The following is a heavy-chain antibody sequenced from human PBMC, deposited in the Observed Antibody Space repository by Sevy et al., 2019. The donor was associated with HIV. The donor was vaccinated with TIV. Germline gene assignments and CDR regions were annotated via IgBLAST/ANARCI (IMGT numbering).Heavy chain of an antibody. CDR2: LTGDGSKK. CDR3: VRDISPTLGTGHNWFDL. V-gene: IGHV3-9*01. Sequence: GGSLRLSCVGSGFVFEDFAVHWVRRSPGKGLEWVSGLTGDGSKKFYEGSVKGRFTISRDNARNSLYLQMNNMKFDDTAFYYCVRDISPTLGTGHNWFDLWGQGTLVTVS. J-gene: IGHJ5*02. CDR1: GFVFEDFA.